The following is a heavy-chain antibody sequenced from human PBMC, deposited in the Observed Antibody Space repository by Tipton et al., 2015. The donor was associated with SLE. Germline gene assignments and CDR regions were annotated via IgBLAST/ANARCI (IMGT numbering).Heavy chain of an antibody. D-gene: IGHD3-16*02. V-gene: IGHV3-33*01. CDR3: ARENQFGGVIGPFDY. Sequence: SLRLSCAASGFTFSSYGMHWVRQAPGKGLEWVAVIWFDGSNEYYADSVKGRFTISRDNAKNSLYLQMNSLRAEDTAVYYCARENQFGGVIGPFDYWGQGTLVTVSS. CDR2: IWFDGSNE. J-gene: IGHJ4*02. CDR1: GFTFSSYG.